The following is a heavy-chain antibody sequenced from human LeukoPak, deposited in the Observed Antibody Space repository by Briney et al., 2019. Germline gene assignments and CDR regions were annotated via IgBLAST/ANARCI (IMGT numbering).Heavy chain of an antibody. CDR2: VHYTGST. Sequence: SETLSLTCTVSGVSITSHFWSWIRQPPGKGLEWIAYVHYTGSTNYNPSLKSRVTISMDTSKNQFSLRLRSVTAADTAMYYCARVERYNDDYGWFDPWGQGNLVTVSS. CDR3: ARVERYNDDYGWFDP. CDR1: GVSITSHF. J-gene: IGHJ5*02. V-gene: IGHV4-59*11. D-gene: IGHD4-17*01.